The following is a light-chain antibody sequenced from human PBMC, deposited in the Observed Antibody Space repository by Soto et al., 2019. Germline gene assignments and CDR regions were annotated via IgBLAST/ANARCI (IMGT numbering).Light chain of an antibody. CDR1: SSNIGAGYD. CDR3: LSYDSSLSGPRYV. Sequence: QSVLTQPPSVSGAPGQRVTISCTGSSSNIGAGYDVHWYQQLPGTAPKLLIYGNSNRPSGVPDRFSGSKSGTSASLAITGLQAEDEADYYCLSYDSSLSGPRYVFGTGTKLTVL. CDR2: GNS. V-gene: IGLV1-40*01. J-gene: IGLJ1*01.